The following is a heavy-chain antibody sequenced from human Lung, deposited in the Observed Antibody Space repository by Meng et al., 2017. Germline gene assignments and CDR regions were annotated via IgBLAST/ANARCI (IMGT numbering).Heavy chain of an antibody. Sequence: HGQLQQWGAGLVKPSQTLSLTCTVSGGSISSSNYYWSWIRQPPGKGLEWSGHIYNSGSTYYNPSLKSRITISVDTSKNQFSLKLSSVTAADTAVYYCARGQKGYFDLWGRGTLVTVSS. CDR2: IYNSGST. CDR1: GGSISSSNYY. V-gene: IGHV4-30-4*01. CDR3: ARGQKGYFDL. J-gene: IGHJ2*01.